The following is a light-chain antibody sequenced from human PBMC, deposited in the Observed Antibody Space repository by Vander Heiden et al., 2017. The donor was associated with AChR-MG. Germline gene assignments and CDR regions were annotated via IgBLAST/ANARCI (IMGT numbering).Light chain of an antibody. CDR2: NTN. J-gene: IGLJ2*01. Sequence: QTVVTQEPSFSVSPGGTVTLTCALSSGSVSTSYYPSWYQQTPGQAPRALIYNTNTRSSGVPDRFSGSILGNKAALTITGAQADDESDYYCVLYMNSDTVFGGGTKLTVL. CDR1: SGSVSTSYY. CDR3: VLYMNSDTV. V-gene: IGLV8-61*01.